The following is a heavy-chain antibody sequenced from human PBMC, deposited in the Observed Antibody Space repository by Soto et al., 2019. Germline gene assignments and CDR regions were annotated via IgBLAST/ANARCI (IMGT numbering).Heavy chain of an antibody. Sequence: QVPLVQSGAEVTKPGSSVKVSCKASGGTFSSYALSWVRQAPGQGLEWMGGIIPIFGTANYAQKFQGRVTITADKYTSTAYMELSSLRSEDTAVDYCARGNGIVAPYYDYYGMDVWGQGTTVTVSS. CDR3: ARGNGIVAPYYDYYGMDV. CDR2: IIPIFGTA. CDR1: GGTFSSYA. D-gene: IGHD2-15*01. V-gene: IGHV1-69*06. J-gene: IGHJ6*02.